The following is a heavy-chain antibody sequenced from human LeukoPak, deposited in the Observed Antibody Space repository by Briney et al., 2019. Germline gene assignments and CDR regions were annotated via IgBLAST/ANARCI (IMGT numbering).Heavy chain of an antibody. D-gene: IGHD6-13*01. V-gene: IGHV1-24*01. CDR1: GYTLTELS. CDR3: ATYPKSSSSWYVSYFDY. Sequence: GASVKVSCKVSGYTLTELSMHWVRQAPGKGLEWMGGFDPQDGDTIYAQKFQGRVTMTEDTSTDTAYMELSSLRSEDTAVYYCATYPKSSSSWYVSYFDYWGQGTLVTVSS. CDR2: FDPQDGDT. J-gene: IGHJ4*02.